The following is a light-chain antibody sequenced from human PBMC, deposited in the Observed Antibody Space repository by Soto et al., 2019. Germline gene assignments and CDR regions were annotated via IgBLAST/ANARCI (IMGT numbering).Light chain of an antibody. CDR1: QSISSW. CDR3: QQYNSYSRT. J-gene: IGKJ1*01. V-gene: IGKV1-5*03. CDR2: KAS. Sequence: DIQMTQYPSTLSASVGDRVTITCRASQSISSWLAWYQQKPGKAPKLLIYKASSLESGVPSRFSGSGSGTEFTLTISSLQPYDFATYYCQQYNSYSRTFGQGTKVESK.